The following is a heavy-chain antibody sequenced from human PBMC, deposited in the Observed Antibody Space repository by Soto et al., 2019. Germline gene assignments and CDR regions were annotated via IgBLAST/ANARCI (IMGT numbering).Heavy chain of an antibody. V-gene: IGHV3-23*01. Sequence: EVQLLESGGGLVQPGGSLRLSCAASGFTFSSYAMSWVRQAPGKGLEWVSAISGSGGSTYYADSVKGRFTISRDNSKNTLYLQMNSLRAEDTAVYYCAKDRREVDIVVADEVNDAFDIWGQGTMVTVSS. J-gene: IGHJ3*02. CDR1: GFTFSSYA. D-gene: IGHD2-15*01. CDR3: AKDRREVDIVVADEVNDAFDI. CDR2: ISGSGGST.